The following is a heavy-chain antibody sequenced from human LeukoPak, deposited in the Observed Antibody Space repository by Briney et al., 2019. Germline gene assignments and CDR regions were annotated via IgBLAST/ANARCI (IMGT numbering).Heavy chain of an antibody. CDR3: ARDGTSMIATAGGFDP. V-gene: IGHV3-21*01. J-gene: IGHJ5*02. CDR2: ISSSSSYI. Sequence: PGGSLRLSCAASGFTFSSYSMNWVRQAPGKGLEWVSSISSSSSYIYYADSVKGRFTISRDNAKNSLYLQMNSLRAEDTAVYYCARDGTSMIATAGGFDPWGQGTLVTVSS. D-gene: IGHD3-22*01. CDR1: GFTFSSYS.